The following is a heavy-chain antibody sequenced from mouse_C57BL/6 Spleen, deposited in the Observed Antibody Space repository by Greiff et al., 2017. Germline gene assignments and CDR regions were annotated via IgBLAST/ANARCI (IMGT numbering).Heavy chain of an antibody. V-gene: IGHV5-6*01. CDR2: ISSGGSYT. D-gene: IGHD4-1*01. Sequence: EVMLVESGGDLVKPGGSLKLSCAASGFTFSSYGMSWVRQTPDKRLEWVATISSGGSYTYYPDSVKGRFTISRDNAKNTLYLQMSSLKSEDTAMYYCARLLTGTRVYYFDYWGQGTTRTVSS. J-gene: IGHJ2*01. CDR3: ARLLTGTRVYYFDY. CDR1: GFTFSSYG.